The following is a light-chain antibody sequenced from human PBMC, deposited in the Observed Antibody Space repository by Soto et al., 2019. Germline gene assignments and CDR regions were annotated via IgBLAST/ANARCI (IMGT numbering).Light chain of an antibody. CDR1: QNISRS. J-gene: IGKJ4*01. CDR3: PQYNSWPLT. CDR2: GTS. V-gene: IGKV3-15*01. Sequence: EIVMTQSPVTLSVSPGERATLSCRASQNISRSLAWYQQKPGQAPSLLIYGTSTRAGGVPARISGSGSGTEFTLIILSLQSEDFAVYYCPQYNSWPLTFGGGTKV.